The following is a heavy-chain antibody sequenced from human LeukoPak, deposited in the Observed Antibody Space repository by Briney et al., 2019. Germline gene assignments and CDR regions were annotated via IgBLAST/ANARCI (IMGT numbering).Heavy chain of an antibody. CDR3: AKVNCSSPEYDYYGMDG. CDR1: GFTFSSYA. D-gene: IGHD6-6*01. J-gene: IGHJ6*02. CDR2: ISGSGGST. Sequence: PGGSLRLSCAASGFTFSSYAMSWVRQAPGKGLEWVSAISGSGGSTYYADSVKGRFTTSRDNSKNTLYLQMNSLRAEDTAVYYCAKVNCSSPEYDYYGMDGWGQGTTVTVSS. V-gene: IGHV3-23*01.